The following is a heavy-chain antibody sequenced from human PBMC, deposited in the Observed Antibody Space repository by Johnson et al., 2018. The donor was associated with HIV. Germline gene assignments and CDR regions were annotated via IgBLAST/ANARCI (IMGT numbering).Heavy chain of an antibody. Sequence: VQLVESGGGVVQPGGSLRLSCAASGFTFSSYGMHWVRQAPGKGLEWVAFIRYDGSNKYYADSVKGRFTISRDNSKNTLYLQMNSLRAEDMAVYYCAKDTVSGSYYDAFDIWGQGTMVTVSS. CDR1: GFTFSSYG. J-gene: IGHJ3*02. D-gene: IGHD1-26*01. CDR3: AKDTVSGSYYDAFDI. V-gene: IGHV3-30*02. CDR2: IRYDGSNK.